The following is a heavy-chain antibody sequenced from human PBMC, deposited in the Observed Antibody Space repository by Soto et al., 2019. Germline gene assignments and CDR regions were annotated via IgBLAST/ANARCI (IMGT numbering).Heavy chain of an antibody. V-gene: IGHV4-59*01. J-gene: IGHJ4*02. CDR2: IYYSGST. D-gene: IGHD6-13*01. CDR1: GGSISSYY. Sequence: SETLSLTCTVSGGSISSYYCSWSRQPPGKGLEWIGYIYYSGSTNYNPSLKSRVTISVDTSKNQFSLKLSSVTAADTAVYYCARAKPAGTLVYFDYWGQGTLVTVS. CDR3: ARAKPAGTLVYFDY.